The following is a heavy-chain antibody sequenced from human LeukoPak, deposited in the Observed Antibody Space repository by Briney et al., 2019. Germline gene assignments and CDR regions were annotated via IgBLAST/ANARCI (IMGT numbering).Heavy chain of an antibody. D-gene: IGHD6-19*01. CDR3: AREGGGSGDYYYYYMDV. CDR1: GYTLTELS. V-gene: IGHV1-24*01. Sequence: ASVKVSCKVSGYTLTELSMHWVRQAPGKGLEWMGGFDPEDGETSYAQKFQGRVTMTRDTSTSTVYMELSSLRSEDTAVYYCAREGGGSGDYYYYYMDVWGKGTTVTISS. J-gene: IGHJ6*03. CDR2: FDPEDGET.